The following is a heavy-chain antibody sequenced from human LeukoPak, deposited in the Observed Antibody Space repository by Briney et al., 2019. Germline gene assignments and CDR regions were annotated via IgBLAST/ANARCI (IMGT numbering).Heavy chain of an antibody. Sequence: GEALKISCKGSGYSFTSYWISWLRQMPGKGLEWMGRIDPSDSYTNYSPSFQGHVTISADKSISTAYLQWSSLKASDTAMYYCARLGSGSPYYYDSSGNYFPDYWGQGTLVTVSS. CDR2: IDPSDSYT. D-gene: IGHD3-22*01. CDR3: ARLGSGSPYYYDSSGNYFPDY. V-gene: IGHV5-10-1*01. CDR1: GYSFTSYW. J-gene: IGHJ4*02.